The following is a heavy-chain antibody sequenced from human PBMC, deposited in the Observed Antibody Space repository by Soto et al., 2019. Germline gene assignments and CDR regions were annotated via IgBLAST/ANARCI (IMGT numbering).Heavy chain of an antibody. V-gene: IGHV3-30-3*01. CDR1: GFTFSSFT. Sequence: QVQLVESGGGVVPPGRSLRLSCAASGFTFSSFTMHWVRQAPGKGLEWVAVISYDDGDNKYYADSVQGRFTISRDNSKTTLYRQMNSLRPEDTAVYYCARTTVVSGTPDFDYWGQGTLVTVSS. J-gene: IGHJ4*02. CDR2: ISYDDGDNK. D-gene: IGHD4-4*01. CDR3: ARTTVVSGTPDFDY.